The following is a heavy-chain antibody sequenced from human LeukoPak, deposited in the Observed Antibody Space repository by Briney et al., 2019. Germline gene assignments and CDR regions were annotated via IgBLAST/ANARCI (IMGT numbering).Heavy chain of an antibody. CDR1: GKTLSDLS. CDR2: SDPEDGER. V-gene: IGHV1-24*01. J-gene: IGHJ4*02. Sequence: ASVKVSCKVTGKTLSDLSIHWLRKAPGKGLEWLGGSDPEDGERIYAQMFQGRVTMTEDTSIDTAYMELSSLRSEDTAVYYCVTGFTTMAVDYFDYWGQGTLVTVSP. D-gene: IGHD5-18*01. CDR3: VTGFTTMAVDYFDY.